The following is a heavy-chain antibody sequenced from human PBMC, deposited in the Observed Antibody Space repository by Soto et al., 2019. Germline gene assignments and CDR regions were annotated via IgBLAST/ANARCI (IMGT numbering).Heavy chain of an antibody. V-gene: IGHV1-58*01. J-gene: IGHJ4*02. CDR3: AALRYSDPRGDY. CDR1: GFTFTSSA. Sequence: ASVKVSCKASGFTFTSSAVQWVRQARGQRLEWIGWIVVGSGNTNYAQKFQERVTITRGMSTSTAYMELSSLRSEDTAVYYCAALRYSDPRGDYWGQGTLVTVS. D-gene: IGHD1-26*01. CDR2: IVVGSGNT.